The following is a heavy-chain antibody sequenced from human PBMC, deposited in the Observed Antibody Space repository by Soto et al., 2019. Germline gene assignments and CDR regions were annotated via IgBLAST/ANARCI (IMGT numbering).Heavy chain of an antibody. CDR3: AKAYSNSWPNDWFDP. Sequence: EVQLLESGGGWLQPGGSLRLSCAASGFTFSSYAMNWVRQAPGKGLEWVSGITGSGAGSYYSDSVKGRFTISRDNSKTTLYLQMNSLRAEDTAVYYCAKAYSNSWPNDWFDPWGQGTLVTVSS. CDR2: ITGSGAGS. J-gene: IGHJ5*02. D-gene: IGHD6-13*01. V-gene: IGHV3-23*01. CDR1: GFTFSSYA.